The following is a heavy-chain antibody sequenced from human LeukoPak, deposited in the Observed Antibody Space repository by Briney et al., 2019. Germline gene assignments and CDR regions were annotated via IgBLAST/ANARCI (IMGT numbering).Heavy chain of an antibody. V-gene: IGHV4-4*02. Sequence: TSETLSLTCGVSGGSITNTNYWTWVRQPPGKGLEWIGEVNLQGSTNYNPSLMGRVAISVDTSENHISLQLTSVTAADTAVYYCAREGGPYRPLDYSGQGTLVTVSS. CDR2: VNLQGST. J-gene: IGHJ4*02. CDR1: GGSITNTNY. CDR3: AREGGPYRPLDY.